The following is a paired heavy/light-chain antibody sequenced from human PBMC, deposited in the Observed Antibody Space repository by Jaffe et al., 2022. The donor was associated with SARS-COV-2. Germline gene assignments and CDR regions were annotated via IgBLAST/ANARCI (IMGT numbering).Light chain of an antibody. J-gene: IGKJ1*01. CDR1: QSANNN. CDR3: QQYNNWPWT. V-gene: IGKV3-15*01. Sequence: EIVMTQSPATLSVSPGERATLSCRASQSANNNLVWYQQKPGQAPRHLIYGASTRATGIPARFSGSGSGTEFTLTISSLQSEDFAVYYCQQYNNWPWTFGQGTKVEIK. CDR2: GAS.
Heavy chain of an antibody. D-gene: IGHD6-6*01. CDR1: GDSVSSNSAT. V-gene: IGHV6-1*01. J-gene: IGHJ4*01. Sequence: QVQLQQSGPGLVKPSQTLSLTCAISGDSVSSNSATWDWIRQSPSRGLEWLGRTYCRSKWYNDYAVSVKSRATINPDTSKNQFSLQLNSVTPEDTAVYYCARAARGIFDYWGQGTLVTVSS. CDR2: TYCRSKWYN. CDR3: ARAARGIFDY.